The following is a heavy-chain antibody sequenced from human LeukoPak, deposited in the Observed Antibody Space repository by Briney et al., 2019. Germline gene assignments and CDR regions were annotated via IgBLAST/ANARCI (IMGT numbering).Heavy chain of an antibody. V-gene: IGHV4-59*11. D-gene: IGHD5-24*01. J-gene: IGHJ6*03. CDR1: GGSISSHY. CDR3: ARVVDVRRYYYYYMDV. CDR2: IYYSGST. Sequence: SETLSLTCTVSGGSISSHYWSWIRQPPGKGLEWIGYIYYSGSTNYNPSLKSRVTISVDTSKNQFSLKLSSVTAADTAVYYCARVVDVRRYYYYYMDVWGKGTTVSVSS.